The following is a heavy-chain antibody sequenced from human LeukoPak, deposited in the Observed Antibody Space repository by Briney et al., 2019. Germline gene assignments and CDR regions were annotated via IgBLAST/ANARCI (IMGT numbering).Heavy chain of an antibody. Sequence: SETLSLTCTVSGDSISSYYWTWIRQPPGKGLEWIGYIYYSGSTNYNPSLKSRVTISVDTSKNQFSLKLSSVTAADTAVYYCARVARWVDPWGQGTLVTVSS. CDR1: GDSISSYY. CDR3: ARVARWVDP. CDR2: IYYSGST. J-gene: IGHJ5*02. V-gene: IGHV4-59*01.